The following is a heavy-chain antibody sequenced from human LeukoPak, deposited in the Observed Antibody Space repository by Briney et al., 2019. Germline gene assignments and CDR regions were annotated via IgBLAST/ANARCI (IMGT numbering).Heavy chain of an antibody. D-gene: IGHD3-10*01. J-gene: IGHJ3*01. CDR2: ISWNSDTGIT. CDR3: AKGGSGSYSLDAFDV. Sequence: GGSLSLSCAASGFTFDDYAMHWVRQAPGKGLEWVSGISWNSDTGITGYVDSVKGRFTISRDNAKNSLYLQMSSLRAEDTALYYCAKGGSGSYSLDAFDVWGQGTMVTVSS. V-gene: IGHV3-9*01. CDR1: GFTFDDYA.